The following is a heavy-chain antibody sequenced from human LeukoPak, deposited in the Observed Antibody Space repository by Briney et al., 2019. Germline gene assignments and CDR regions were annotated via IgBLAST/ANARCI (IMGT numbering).Heavy chain of an antibody. V-gene: IGHV1-69*05. CDR2: IIPIFGTA. CDR1: GGTFSSYA. J-gene: IGHJ3*02. D-gene: IGHD3-22*01. CDR3: ARGLDERYYYDSSGYGDAFDI. Sequence: ASVKVSCKASGGTFSSYAISWARQAPGQGLEWMGGIIPIFGTANYAQKFQGRVTITTDESTSTAYMELSSLRSEDTAVYYCARGLDERYYYDSSGYGDAFDIWGQGTMVTVSS.